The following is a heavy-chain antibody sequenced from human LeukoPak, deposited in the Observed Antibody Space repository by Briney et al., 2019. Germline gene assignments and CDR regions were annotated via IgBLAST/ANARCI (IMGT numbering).Heavy chain of an antibody. CDR2: IYYSGST. V-gene: IGHV4-39*07. CDR1: GGSISSSSYY. CDR3: ASGFNYYYYYMDV. Sequence: PSETLSLTCNVSGGSISSSSYYWGWIRQPPGTGLEWIGSIYYSGSTYYNPSLKSRVTISVDTSKNQFSLKLSSVTAADTAVYYCASGFNYYYYYMDVWGKGTTVTISS. J-gene: IGHJ6*03. D-gene: IGHD3-10*01.